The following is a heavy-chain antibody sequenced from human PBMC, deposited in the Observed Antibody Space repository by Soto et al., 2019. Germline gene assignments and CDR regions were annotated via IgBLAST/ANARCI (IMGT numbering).Heavy chain of an antibody. CDR1: GGSFSGYY. V-gene: IGHV4-34*01. J-gene: IGHJ6*03. D-gene: IGHD3-10*01. CDR2: INHSGST. CDR3: ARVWGDYGSGSYNSYYMDV. Sequence: SETLSLTCAVYGGSFSGYYWSWIRQPPGKGLEWIGEINHSGSTNYNPSLKSRVTISVDTSKNQFSLKLSSVTAADTSVYYCARVWGDYGSGSYNSYYMDVWGKGTTVTVSS.